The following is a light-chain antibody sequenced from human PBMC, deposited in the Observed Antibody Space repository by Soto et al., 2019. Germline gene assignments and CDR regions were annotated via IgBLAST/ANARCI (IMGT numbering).Light chain of an antibody. J-gene: IGLJ1*01. Sequence: QSALTQPASVSGSPGQSITISCTGTRSDVGGYNYVSWYQQHPGKAPKLMIYEVSNRPSGVSNRFSGSKSGNTASLTISGLQAEDEADYYFSSYTSSSTYVFGTGTKLTVL. CDR1: RSDVGGYNY. CDR3: SSYTSSSTYV. V-gene: IGLV2-14*01. CDR2: EVS.